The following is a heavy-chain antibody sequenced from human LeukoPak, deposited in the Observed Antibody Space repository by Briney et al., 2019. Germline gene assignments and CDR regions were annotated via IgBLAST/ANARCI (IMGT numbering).Heavy chain of an antibody. CDR3: ARDHPTGPIDP. CDR2: ISYDGSNK. J-gene: IGHJ5*02. Sequence: PGGSLRLSCAASGFTFSSYAMHWVRQAPGKGLEWVAVISYDGSNKYYADSVKGRFTISRDNSKNTLYLQMNSLRAEDTAVYYCARDHPTGPIDPWGQGTLVTVSS. CDR1: GFTFSSYA. V-gene: IGHV3-30-3*01.